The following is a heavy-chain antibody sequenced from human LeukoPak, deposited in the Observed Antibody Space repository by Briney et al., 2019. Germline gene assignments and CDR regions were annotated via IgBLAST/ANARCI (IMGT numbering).Heavy chain of an antibody. V-gene: IGHV4-34*01. CDR3: ARGPSRPYYGYKSPRYFDL. CDR1: GGSFSGYY. Sequence: SETLSLTCAVSGGSFSGYYWSWIRQPPGKGLEWMGEIDHGGSTNYNPPLKSRVTISVDTSKYQFSLKLSSVTAADTAVYYCARGPSRPYYGYKSPRYFDLWGRGTLVTVSS. D-gene: IGHD4-17*01. J-gene: IGHJ2*01. CDR2: IDHGGST.